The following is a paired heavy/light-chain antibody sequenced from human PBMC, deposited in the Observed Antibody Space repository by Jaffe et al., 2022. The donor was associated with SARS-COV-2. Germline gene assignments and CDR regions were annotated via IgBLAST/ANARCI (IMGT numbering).Light chain of an antibody. V-gene: IGKV1-39*01. CDR1: QHLSKF. CDR3: QQGYSAPYT. CDR2: TVS. Sequence: DIQMTQSPSSLSASVGDRVTITCRASQHLSKFLSWYQQKPGKAPTLLISTVSSLQTAVPSRFSGGGSATDFTLTISGLQPEDVATYYCQQGYSAPYTFGLGTKLDIK. J-gene: IGKJ2*01.
Heavy chain of an antibody. Sequence: QVQLQESGPGLVKPSQTLSLTCTVSGVSIGNGGYYWSWLRQHPQKGLEWIGFISHTGNTDFTPTLKSRVNISVDTSKNQFSLKLNSVTAADTAVYFCARTNSGWYYFDYWGQGTLVTVTS. J-gene: IGHJ4*02. CDR2: ISHTGNT. V-gene: IGHV4-31*03. D-gene: IGHD6-19*01. CDR3: ARTNSGWYYFDY. CDR1: GVSIGNGGYY.